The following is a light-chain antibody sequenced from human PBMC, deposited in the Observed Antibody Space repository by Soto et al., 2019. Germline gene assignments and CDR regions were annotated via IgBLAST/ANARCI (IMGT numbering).Light chain of an antibody. CDR1: QGFTSG. J-gene: IGKJ5*01. V-gene: IGKV1-13*02. Sequence: AIQLTQSPSSLSASVGDRVTITCRASQGFTSGLAWFQQKPGRAPKLLIYDASTLESGVPSRFSGSESGTDFTLTISRVQPEDFASYYCQQFDTYSITFGQGTRLEIK. CDR2: DAS. CDR3: QQFDTYSIT.